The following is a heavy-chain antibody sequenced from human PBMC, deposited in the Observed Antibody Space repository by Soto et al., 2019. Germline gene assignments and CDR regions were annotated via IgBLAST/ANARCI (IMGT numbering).Heavy chain of an antibody. CDR1: GGTFSNYA. D-gene: IGHD2-2*01. CDR2: IIPLTETP. V-gene: IGHV1-69*01. CDR3: AIGTRTSWTCDF. Sequence: QVQVVQSGAEVKKPGSSVKVSCKASGGTFSNYAISWVRQAPGHGLEWVGGIIPLTETPVYAQTVQGRLTITADEITSAAYLELSRLRSDDTAVYYCAIGTRTSWTCDFWGQGTLVTVPS. J-gene: IGHJ4*02.